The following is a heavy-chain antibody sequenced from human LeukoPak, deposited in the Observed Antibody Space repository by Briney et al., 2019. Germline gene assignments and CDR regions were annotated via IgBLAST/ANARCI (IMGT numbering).Heavy chain of an antibody. CDR3: ARDISSGWSPEY. J-gene: IGHJ4*02. D-gene: IGHD6-19*01. CDR1: GFTFTNFG. CDR2: ISYDGSDK. V-gene: IGHV3-30*03. Sequence: PGGSLRLSCAASGFTFTNFGMHWVRQAPGKGLEWVTFISYDGSDKSYTDSVKGRFTISRDNSKNTLYLQMNSLRDDDTVVYYCARDISSGWSPEYWGQGTLVTVSS.